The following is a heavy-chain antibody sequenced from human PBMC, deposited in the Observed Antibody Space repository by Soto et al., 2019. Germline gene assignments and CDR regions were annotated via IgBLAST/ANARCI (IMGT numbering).Heavy chain of an antibody. CDR1: LLNFNIAW. J-gene: IGHJ3*02. V-gene: IGHV3-15*01. CDR2: IKNRADGGTT. Sequence: EEQLVESGGGLVKRGESLRLSCAASLLNFNIAWLSWVRQAPGKGLEWVGHIKNRADGGTTDNAAPVKDRFTISRDDSKSALYLQMNSLKTEDTAMYYCTSMNDRDAFQIWGQGTMVTVSS. D-gene: IGHD1-1*01. CDR3: TSMNDRDAFQI.